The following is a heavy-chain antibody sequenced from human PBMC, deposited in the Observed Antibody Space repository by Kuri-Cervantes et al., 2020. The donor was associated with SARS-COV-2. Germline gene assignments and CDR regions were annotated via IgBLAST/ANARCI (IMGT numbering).Heavy chain of an antibody. CDR2: IFWNDEK. CDR1: GFSLSTSEVG. Sequence: SGPTLVKPTRTLTLTCNISGFSLSTSEVGVGWIRQPPGKALEWLGFIFWNDEKRYSPSLKSRLTITKDTSKNQVVLTMTNMDPVDTATYYCAHRRGPLNWFDPWGQGTLVTVSS. V-gene: IGHV2-5*01. CDR3: AHRRGPLNWFDP. J-gene: IGHJ5*02. D-gene: IGHD3-16*01.